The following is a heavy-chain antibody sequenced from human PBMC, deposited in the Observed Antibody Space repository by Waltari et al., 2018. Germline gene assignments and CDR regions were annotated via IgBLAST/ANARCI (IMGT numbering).Heavy chain of an antibody. CDR1: GGSISRSRYY. J-gene: IGHJ4*02. V-gene: IGHV4-39*01. Sequence: QLQLQESGPGLVKPSETLSLTCTVSGGSISRSRYYWGWIRQPPGKGLEWIGSIYYSGSTYYNPSLKSRVTISVDTSKNQFSLKLSSVTAADTAVYYCARHLIAAAAQYYFDYWGQGTLVTVSS. CDR3: ARHLIAAAAQYYFDY. CDR2: IYYSGST. D-gene: IGHD6-13*01.